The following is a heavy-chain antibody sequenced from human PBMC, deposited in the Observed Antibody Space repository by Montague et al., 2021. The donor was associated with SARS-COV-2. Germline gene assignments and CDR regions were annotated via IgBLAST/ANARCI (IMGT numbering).Heavy chain of an antibody. CDR1: GASMSGYH. J-gene: IGHJ4*03. CDR3: ARGSEYYYHPFDY. Sequence: SETLSLTCTVSGASMSGYHWSWIRQPAGKALEWIGRIYSNGDTTYNPSLQSRLTMSVEMSERQFSLKMTSVSAAATAIYYCARGSEYYYHPFDYWGHGNLVTVSS. V-gene: IGHV4-4*07. CDR2: IYSNGDT. D-gene: IGHD2/OR15-2a*01.